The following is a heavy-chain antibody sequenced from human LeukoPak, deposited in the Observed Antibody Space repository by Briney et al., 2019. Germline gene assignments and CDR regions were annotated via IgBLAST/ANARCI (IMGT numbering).Heavy chain of an antibody. CDR3: ARDRAPSVY. Sequence: GGSLRLSCAGYGFTFRSYWMSWVRQAPGKGLEWVASTKQDGSEEYYVDSVKGRFTISRDNAKNSLSLQMNSLRVDDTAVYYCARDRAPSVYWGQGTLVTVSS. D-gene: IGHD3-10*01. J-gene: IGHJ4*02. CDR1: GFTFRSYW. CDR2: TKQDGSEE. V-gene: IGHV3-7*01.